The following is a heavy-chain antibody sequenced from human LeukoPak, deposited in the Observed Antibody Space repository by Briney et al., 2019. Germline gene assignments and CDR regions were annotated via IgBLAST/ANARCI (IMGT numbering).Heavy chain of an antibody. CDR1: GFTFSSYW. CDR2: IWFDGSKT. CDR3: ARDIGTWPRSIFDY. Sequence: PGGSLRLSCATSGFTFSSYWMTWVRQAPGKGLEWVALIWFDGSKTDYADSVKGRFTISKDSSTNTVHLQVTSLTAEDTGLYYCARDIGTWPRSIFDYWGQGTLVAVSS. V-gene: IGHV3-33*08. J-gene: IGHJ4*02. D-gene: IGHD6-6*01.